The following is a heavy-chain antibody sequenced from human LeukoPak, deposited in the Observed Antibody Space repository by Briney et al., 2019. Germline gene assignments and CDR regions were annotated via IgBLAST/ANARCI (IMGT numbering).Heavy chain of an antibody. CDR2: INHRGRT. J-gene: IGHJ4*02. V-gene: IGHV4-34*01. CDR3: ARHGSGGWYFDY. D-gene: IGHD2-15*01. Sequence: PSETLSLTCGVYGGSFSDYYWSWIRQPPGKGLEWIGEINHRGRTIYNPSLKSRVSIPVDTSKKQFSMKLSSVTAADTSVYYCARHGSGGWYFDYWGQGTLVTVSS. CDR1: GGSFSDYY.